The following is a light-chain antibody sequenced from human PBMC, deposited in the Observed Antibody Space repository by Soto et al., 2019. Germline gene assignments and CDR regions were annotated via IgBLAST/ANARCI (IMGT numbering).Light chain of an antibody. CDR2: GAS. Sequence: EIVLTQSPGTLSLSPGERATLSCRASQSVSSSYLAWYQQKPGQAPRLLIYGASSRATGIPDRFSGSGSGTAFTLTISRLEPEDFAVYYCHQYGISPRITFGPGTKVDIK. CDR3: HQYGISPRIT. CDR1: QSVSSSY. V-gene: IGKV3-20*01. J-gene: IGKJ3*01.